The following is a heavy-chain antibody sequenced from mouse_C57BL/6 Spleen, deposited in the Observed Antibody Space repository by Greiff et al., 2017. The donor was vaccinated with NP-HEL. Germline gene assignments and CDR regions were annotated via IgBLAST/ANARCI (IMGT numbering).Heavy chain of an antibody. CDR2: IWSGGST. Sequence: VHLVESGPGLVQPSQSLSITCTVSGFSLTSYGVHWVRQSPGKGLEWLGVIWSGGSTDYNAAFISRLSISKDNSKSQVFFKMNSLQADDTAIYYCARKYYYGSSDWYFDVWGTGTTVTVSS. CDR3: ARKYYYGSSDWYFDV. V-gene: IGHV2-2*01. D-gene: IGHD1-1*01. J-gene: IGHJ1*03. CDR1: GFSLTSYG.